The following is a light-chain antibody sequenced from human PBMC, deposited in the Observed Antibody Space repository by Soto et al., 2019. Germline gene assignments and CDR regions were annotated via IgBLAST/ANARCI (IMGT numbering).Light chain of an antibody. CDR1: QGISSW. V-gene: IGKV1-12*01. J-gene: IGKJ3*01. Sequence: DIQMTQFPSSVSASVGDRVTVTCRASQGISSWLAWYQRKPGEAPKLLIYAAVNLQSGVPSRFSGSVSGTDFTLTISSLQPEDFATYYCQQGDSFPLTFGPGTKVEIK. CDR3: QQGDSFPLT. CDR2: AAV.